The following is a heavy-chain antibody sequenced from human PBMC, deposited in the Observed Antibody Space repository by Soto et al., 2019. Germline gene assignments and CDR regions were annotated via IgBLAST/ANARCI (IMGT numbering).Heavy chain of an antibody. D-gene: IGHD1-26*01. V-gene: IGHV3-23*01. CDR3: AKGGSYYYYYGMDV. J-gene: IGHJ6*02. CDR1: AFTFSSYP. Sequence: PWGSLRLSCAASAFTFSSYPMSWVRQAPWKGLEWVSAISGSGGSTYYADSVKGRFTISRDNPKNTLYLQMNSLRAEDTAVYYCAKGGSYYYYYGMDVWGQGTTVTVSS. CDR2: ISGSGGST.